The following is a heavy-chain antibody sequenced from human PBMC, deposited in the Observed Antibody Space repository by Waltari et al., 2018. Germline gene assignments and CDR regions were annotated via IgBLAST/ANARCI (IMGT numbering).Heavy chain of an antibody. V-gene: IGHV4-38-2*01. J-gene: IGHJ3*01. CDR3: VRPMYDSSDQGLAFDL. Sequence: QVQLQESGPGLVRPSETLSLSCAVSGFPIKRGYYSAWVRQPPGKGLEWIASVFRNRDKYYNPSLQSRVTISMDTSKNQISLQLTSVTAADTALYYCVRPMYDSSDQGLAFDLWGQGTMVTVSS. D-gene: IGHD3-22*01. CDR1: GFPIKRGYY. CDR2: VFRNRDK.